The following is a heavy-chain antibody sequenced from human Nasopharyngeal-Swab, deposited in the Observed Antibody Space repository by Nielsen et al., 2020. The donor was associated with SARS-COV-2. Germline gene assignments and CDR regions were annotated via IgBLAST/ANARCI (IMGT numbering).Heavy chain of an antibody. CDR3: AREGSGSQYVRWFDP. CDR2: IHYSGIT. J-gene: IGHJ5*02. V-gene: IGHV4-59*01. Sequence: WIRQPPGKGLEWIAYIHYSGITDYSPSLRSRVTVSLDTSKNQFPLKLTSVTAADTAVYYCAREGSGSQYVRWFDPWGQGTLVTVSS. D-gene: IGHD1-26*01.